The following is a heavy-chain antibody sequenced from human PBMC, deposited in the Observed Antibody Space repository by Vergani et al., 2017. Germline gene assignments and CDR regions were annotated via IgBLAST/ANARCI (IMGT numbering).Heavy chain of an antibody. CDR3: RMTTVTTYYYYMDV. J-gene: IGHJ6*03. CDR1: GFTFNKYW. Sequence: VQLVESGGHLVQPGGSLRLSCAASGFTFNKYWMSWVRQAPGKGLEWVAVISYDGSNKYYADSVKGRFTISRDNSKNTLYLQMNSLRAEDTAVYYCRMTTVTTYYYYMDVWGKGTTVTVSS. V-gene: IGHV3-30-3*01. CDR2: ISYDGSNK. D-gene: IGHD4-11*01.